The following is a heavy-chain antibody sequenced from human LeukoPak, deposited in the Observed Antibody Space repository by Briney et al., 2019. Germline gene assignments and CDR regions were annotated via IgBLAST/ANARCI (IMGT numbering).Heavy chain of an antibody. CDR3: AREDHSNYNY. J-gene: IGHJ4*02. D-gene: IGHD4-11*01. CDR1: GFTFDDYA. CDR2: ISWNSGSI. Sequence: GGSLRLSCAASGFTFDDYAMHWVRQAPGKGLEWVSGISWNSGSIGYADSVKGRFTISRDNAKNSLSLQMNSLRAEDTAVYYCAREDHSNYNYWGQGTLVTVSS. V-gene: IGHV3-9*01.